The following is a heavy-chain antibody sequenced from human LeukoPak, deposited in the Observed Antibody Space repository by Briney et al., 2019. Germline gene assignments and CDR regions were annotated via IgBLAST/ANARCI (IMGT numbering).Heavy chain of an antibody. D-gene: IGHD6-19*01. V-gene: IGHV4-34*01. CDR2: INHSGST. CDR3: ARAVAGTFEDY. J-gene: IGHJ4*02. CDR1: GGSFSGYY. Sequence: SETLSLTCAVYGGSFSGYYWSWIRQPPGKGLEWIGEINHSGSTNYNPSPKSRVTISVDTSKNQFSLKLSSVTAADTAVYYCARAVAGTFEDYWGQGTLVTVSS.